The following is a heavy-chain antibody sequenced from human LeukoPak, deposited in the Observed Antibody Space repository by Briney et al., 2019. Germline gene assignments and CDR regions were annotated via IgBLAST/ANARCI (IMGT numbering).Heavy chain of an antibody. CDR3: ASGERYSSGSEGEAFDI. J-gene: IGHJ3*02. V-gene: IGHV3-48*04. CDR1: GFTFSSYS. CDR2: ISSSGSTI. D-gene: IGHD6-19*01. Sequence: GGSLRLSCAASGFTFSSYSMNWVRQAPGKGLEWVSYISSSGSTIYYADSVKGRFTISRDNAKNSLYLQMNSLRAEDTAVYYCASGERYSSGSEGEAFDIWGQGTMVTVSS.